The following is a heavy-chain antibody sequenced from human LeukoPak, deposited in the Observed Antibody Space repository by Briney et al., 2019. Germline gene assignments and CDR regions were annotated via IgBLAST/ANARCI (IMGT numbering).Heavy chain of an antibody. V-gene: IGHV1-69*06. J-gene: IGHJ4*02. CDR1: GGTFSSYA. CDR3: ATREPTYYFDY. D-gene: IGHD1-26*01. CDR2: IIPIFGTA. Sequence: SVKVSCKASGGTFSSYAISWARQAPGQGLEWMGGIIPIFGTANYAQKFQGRVTITADKSTSTAYMELSSLRSEDTAVYYCATREPTYYFDYWGQGTLVTVSS.